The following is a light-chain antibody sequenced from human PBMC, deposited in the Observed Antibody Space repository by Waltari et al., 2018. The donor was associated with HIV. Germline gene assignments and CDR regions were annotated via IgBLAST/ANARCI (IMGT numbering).Light chain of an antibody. V-gene: IGLV3-21*02. CDR3: QVWDSSSDHYV. CDR2: DGS. J-gene: IGLJ1*01. CDR1: KIGRTT. Sequence: SYVLTQPPSVSVATGQTARITRGGNKIGRTTLNWYQQKPGQDPVQRVYDGSDRPSGFPERFSGSDSGNTATLTISRVEAGDEADYYCQVWDSSSDHYVFGTGTKVTVL.